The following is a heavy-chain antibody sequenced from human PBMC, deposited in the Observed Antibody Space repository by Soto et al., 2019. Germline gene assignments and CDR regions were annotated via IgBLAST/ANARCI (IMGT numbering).Heavy chain of an antibody. D-gene: IGHD6-6*01. CDR3: ARHQVAARHDWEFDY. CDR2: IIPILGIA. V-gene: IGHV1-69*02. Sequence: ASVKVSCKASGGTFSSYTISWVRQAPGQGLEWMGRIIPILGIANYAQKFQGRVTITADKSTSTAYMELSSLRSEDTAVYYCARHQVAARHDWEFDYWSQGTLVTVSS. J-gene: IGHJ4*02. CDR1: GGTFSSYT.